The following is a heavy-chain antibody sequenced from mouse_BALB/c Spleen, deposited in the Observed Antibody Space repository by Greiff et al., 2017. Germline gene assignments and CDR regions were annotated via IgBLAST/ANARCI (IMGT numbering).Heavy chain of an antibody. V-gene: IGHV10-1*02. D-gene: IGHD3-1*01. CDR1: GFTFNTYA. Sequence: EVMLVESGGGLVKPGGSLKLSCAASGFTFNTYAMNWVRQAPGKGLEWVARIRSKSNNYATYYADSVKDRFTISRDDSQSMLYLQMNNLKTEDTAMYYCVTSIRRGFAYWGQGTLVTVSA. J-gene: IGHJ3*01. CDR2: IRSKSNNYAT. CDR3: VTSIRRGFAY.